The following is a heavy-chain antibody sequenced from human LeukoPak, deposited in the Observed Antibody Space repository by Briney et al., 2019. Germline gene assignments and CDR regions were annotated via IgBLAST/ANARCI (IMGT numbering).Heavy chain of an antibody. V-gene: IGHV4-34*01. Sequence: PSETLSLTCAVYGGSFSGYYWSWIRQPPGKGLEWIGEINHSGSTNYNPSLKSRVTISVDTSKNQFSLKLSSVTAADTAVYYCARLRRDKPLGREHMRHAPAIYFDYWGQGTLVTVSS. J-gene: IGHJ4*02. CDR2: INHSGST. D-gene: IGHD5-24*01. CDR1: GGSFSGYY. CDR3: ARLRRDKPLGREHMRHAPAIYFDY.